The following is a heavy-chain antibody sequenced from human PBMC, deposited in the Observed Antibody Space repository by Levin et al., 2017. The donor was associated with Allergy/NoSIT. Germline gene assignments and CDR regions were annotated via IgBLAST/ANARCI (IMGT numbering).Heavy chain of an antibody. CDR1: GYSFTSYW. CDR3: ARGIVGATIWFDP. CDR2: IDPSDSYT. Sequence: HGESLKISCKGSGYSFTSYWISWVRQMPGKGLEWMGRIDPSDSYTNYSPSFQGHVTISADKSISTAYLQWSSLKASDTAMYYCARGIVGATIWFDPWGQGTLVTVSS. V-gene: IGHV5-10-1*01. J-gene: IGHJ5*02. D-gene: IGHD1-26*01.